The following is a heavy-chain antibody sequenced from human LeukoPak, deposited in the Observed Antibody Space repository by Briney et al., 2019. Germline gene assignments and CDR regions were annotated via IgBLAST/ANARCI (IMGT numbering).Heavy chain of an antibody. CDR2: IKQDGSEK. D-gene: IGHD3-3*01. Sequence: TGGSLRLSCAASGFTFSSYWMSWVRQAPGKGLVWVANIKQDGSEKYYVDSVKGRFTISRDNAKNSLYLQMNSLRAEDTAVYYCARDDFSYAFDIWGQGTMVTVSS. V-gene: IGHV3-7*01. J-gene: IGHJ3*02. CDR1: GFTFSSYW. CDR3: ARDDFSYAFDI.